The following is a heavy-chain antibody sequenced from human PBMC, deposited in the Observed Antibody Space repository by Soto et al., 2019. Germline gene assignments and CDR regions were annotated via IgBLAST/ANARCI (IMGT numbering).Heavy chain of an antibody. Sequence: QVQLVESGGGLVKPGGSLRLSCVASGFTFSDHYMTWIRQAPGKGLEWLSYVSTSSSYTNYADSVKCRFTISRDNAMNSLYLQMTSLRAEDTAVYYCARLRLTGYFDYWGQGTLVTVSS. V-gene: IGHV3-11*05. CDR1: GFTFSDHY. CDR3: ARLRLTGYFDY. CDR2: VSTSSSYT. J-gene: IGHJ4*02.